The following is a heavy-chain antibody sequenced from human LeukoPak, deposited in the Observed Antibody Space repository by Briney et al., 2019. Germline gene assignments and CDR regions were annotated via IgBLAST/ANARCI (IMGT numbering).Heavy chain of an antibody. J-gene: IGHJ3*02. V-gene: IGHV3-21*01. D-gene: IGHD1-14*01. CDR3: ARSPDFDAFDI. Sequence: PGGSLRLSCAASGFTFSSYSMNWVCQAPGKGLEWVSSISSSSSYIYYADSVKGRFTISRDNAKNSLYLQMNSLRAEDTAVYYCARSPDFDAFDIWGQGTMVTVSS. CDR1: GFTFSSYS. CDR2: ISSSSSYI.